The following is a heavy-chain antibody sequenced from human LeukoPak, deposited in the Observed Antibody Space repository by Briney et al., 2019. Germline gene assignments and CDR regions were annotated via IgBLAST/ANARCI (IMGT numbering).Heavy chain of an antibody. Sequence: SETLSLTCTVSGGSISSSIYYWGWIRQPPGKGLEWIGSIYYSGSTYYNPSLKSRVTISVDTSKNQFSLKLSSVTAADTAVYYCARPTQLYSGYFDYWGQGTLVTVSS. CDR3: ARPTQLYSGYFDY. CDR1: GGSISSSIYY. D-gene: IGHD1-26*01. J-gene: IGHJ4*02. V-gene: IGHV4-39*01. CDR2: IYYSGST.